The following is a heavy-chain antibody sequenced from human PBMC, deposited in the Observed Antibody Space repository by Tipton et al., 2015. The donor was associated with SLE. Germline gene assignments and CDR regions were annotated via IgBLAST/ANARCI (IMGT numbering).Heavy chain of an antibody. V-gene: IGHV3-7*01. Sequence: SLRLSCAASGFTFRSYWMHWVRQAPGKGLEWVANIKQDGLEKTYVDSVKGRFTISRDNANDLMYLQMDSLRAEDTAVYFCARRLRLGELSPLDYWGQGTLVTVSS. D-gene: IGHD3-16*02. CDR3: ARRLRLGELSPLDY. J-gene: IGHJ4*02. CDR1: GFTFRSYW. CDR2: IKQDGLEK.